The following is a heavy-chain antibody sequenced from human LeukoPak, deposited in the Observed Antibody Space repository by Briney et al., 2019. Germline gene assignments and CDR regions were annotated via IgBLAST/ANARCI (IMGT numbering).Heavy chain of an antibody. CDR1: GFTFSSYA. J-gene: IGHJ6*02. V-gene: IGHV3-23*01. Sequence: GGSLRLSCAASGFTFSSYAMSWVRQAPGKGLEWVSAISGGGGSTYYADSVKGRFTISRDNSKNTLYLQMNSLRAEDTAVYYCAKTGAITIFGVESSPYYYYGMDVWGQGTTVTVSS. CDR2: ISGGGGST. CDR3: AKTGAITIFGVESSPYYYYGMDV. D-gene: IGHD3-3*01.